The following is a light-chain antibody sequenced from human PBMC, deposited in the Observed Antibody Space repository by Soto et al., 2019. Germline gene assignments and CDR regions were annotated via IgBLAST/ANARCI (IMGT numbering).Light chain of an antibody. CDR1: SGDIGSYNR. J-gene: IGLJ1*01. Sequence: QSVLTQPASVSGSPGQSITISCTGTSGDIGSYNRVSWYQQHPGKAPKLIIYEVTDRPSGVSNRFSGSKSGNTASLTISGLQAEDEAEYYCSSFRSGSTLYVFGTGTKVTV. V-gene: IGLV2-14*01. CDR2: EVT. CDR3: SSFRSGSTLYV.